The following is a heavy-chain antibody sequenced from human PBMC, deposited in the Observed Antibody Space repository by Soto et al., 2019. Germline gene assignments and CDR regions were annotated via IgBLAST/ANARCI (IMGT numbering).Heavy chain of an antibody. Sequence: QVQLVQSGAEVKKPGSSVKVSCKASGGTFSSYAISWVRQAPGQGLEWMGGIIPIFGTANCAQKFQGRVTITGDESTSTASMALSSLRSEDTAVYYCVRCSDYGDFLDYWGQGTLVTVSS. CDR1: GGTFSSYA. J-gene: IGHJ4*02. CDR2: IIPIFGTA. CDR3: VRCSDYGDFLDY. D-gene: IGHD4-17*01. V-gene: IGHV1-69*01.